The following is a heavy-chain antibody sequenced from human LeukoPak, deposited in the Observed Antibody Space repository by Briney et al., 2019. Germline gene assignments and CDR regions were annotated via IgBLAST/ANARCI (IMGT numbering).Heavy chain of an antibody. CDR3: AKDINYDSSGGYFDY. Sequence: GRSLRLSCAASGFTFDDYAMHWVRQAPGKGLEWVSGISWNSGSIGYADSVKGRFPISRDNAKNSLYLQMNSLRAEDMALYYCAKDINYDSSGGYFDYWGQGTLVTVSS. D-gene: IGHD3-22*01. CDR1: GFTFDDYA. J-gene: IGHJ4*02. CDR2: ISWNSGSI. V-gene: IGHV3-9*03.